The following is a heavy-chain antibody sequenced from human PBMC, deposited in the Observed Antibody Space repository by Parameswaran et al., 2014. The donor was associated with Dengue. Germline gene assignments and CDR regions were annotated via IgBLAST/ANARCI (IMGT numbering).Heavy chain of an antibody. CDR2: ISGSGGST. J-gene: IGHJ4*02. CDR3: AKDEYYYDSSGYYYVGGYFDY. Sequence: VRQAPGKGLEWVSAISGSGGSTYYADSVKGRFTISRDNSKNTLYLQMNSLRAEDTAVYYCAKDEYYYDSSGYYYVGGYFDYWGQGTLVTVSS. V-gene: IGHV3-23*01. D-gene: IGHD3-22*01.